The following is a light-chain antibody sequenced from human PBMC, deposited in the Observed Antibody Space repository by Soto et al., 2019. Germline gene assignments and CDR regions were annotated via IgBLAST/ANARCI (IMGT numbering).Light chain of an antibody. CDR1: QSVSSD. V-gene: IGKV3-11*01. Sequence: EIVLTQSPATLSLSPGERATLYFRASQSVSSDLAWYQQKPGQAPRLLIYDVSNRATGIPARFSGFGSGTDFTLTISSLEPEDFAVYYCQQRSDWPLTFGGGTKVDIK. CDR3: QQRSDWPLT. J-gene: IGKJ4*01. CDR2: DVS.